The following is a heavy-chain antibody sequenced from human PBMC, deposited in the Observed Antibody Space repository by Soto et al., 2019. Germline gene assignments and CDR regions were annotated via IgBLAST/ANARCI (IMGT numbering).Heavy chain of an antibody. CDR2: ISYDGSNK. Sequence: VQLLESGGGLVQPGGSLRLSCAASGFTFSSYAMHWVRQAPGKGLEWVAVISYDGSNKYYADSVKGRFTISRDNSKNTLYLQMNSLRAEDTAVYYCARGFVGTVGLGYFDLWGRGTLVTVSS. J-gene: IGHJ2*01. CDR3: ARGFVGTVGLGYFDL. D-gene: IGHD4-17*01. CDR1: GFTFSSYA. V-gene: IGHV3-30-3*01.